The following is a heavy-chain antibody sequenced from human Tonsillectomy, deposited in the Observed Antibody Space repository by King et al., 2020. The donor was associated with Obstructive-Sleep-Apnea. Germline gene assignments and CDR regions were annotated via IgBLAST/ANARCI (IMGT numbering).Heavy chain of an antibody. D-gene: IGHD2-2*01. CDR3: ANLQRYCSSTSCSYGMDV. V-gene: IGHV5-10-1*01. CDR2: IDPSDSYT. Sequence: QLVQSGAEVKKPGESLRISCKGSGYSFTSYWISWVRQMPGKGLEWMGRIDPSDSYTNYSPSFQGHFTISADKSIRTAYLQLGSLKASDTAMYYCANLQRYCSSTSCSYGMDVWGQGTTVTVSS. J-gene: IGHJ6*02. CDR1: GYSFTSYW.